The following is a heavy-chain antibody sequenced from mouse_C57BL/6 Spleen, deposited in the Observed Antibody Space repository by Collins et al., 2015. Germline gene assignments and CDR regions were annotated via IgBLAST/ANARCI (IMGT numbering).Heavy chain of an antibody. V-gene: IGHV5-9-1*01. CDR2: ISSGGSYT. CDR3: ARHPAY. CDR1: GFTFSSYA. Sequence: EVMLVESGGGLVKPGGSLKLSCAASGFTFSSYAMSWVRQTPEKRLEWVATISSGGSYTYYPDSVKGRFTISRDNAKNTLYLQMSSLRSEDTAMYYCARHPAYWGQGTLVTVSA. J-gene: IGHJ3*01.